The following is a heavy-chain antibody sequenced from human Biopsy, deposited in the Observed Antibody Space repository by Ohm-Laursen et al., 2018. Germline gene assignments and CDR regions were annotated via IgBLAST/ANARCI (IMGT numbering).Heavy chain of an antibody. Sequence: SVKVSCKAPGGTFSNYGVNWVRQAPGQGLEWLGGNIPILGTGNYAQKFQDRVTVAADTSTSTATMELRSLRSDETAVYYCATKLTGYFHHWGQGTLVIVSS. J-gene: IGHJ1*01. CDR2: NIPILGTG. CDR1: GGTFSNYG. CDR3: ATKLTGYFHH. D-gene: IGHD3-9*01. V-gene: IGHV1-69*06.